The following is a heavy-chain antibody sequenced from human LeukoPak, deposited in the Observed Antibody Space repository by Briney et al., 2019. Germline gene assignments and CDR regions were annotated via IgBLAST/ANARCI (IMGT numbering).Heavy chain of an antibody. J-gene: IGHJ6*03. CDR3: ARGRVSSSGWSSTYYYYFYMDV. Sequence: SETLSLTCSVSGDSISMHYWSWIQQPPGKGLEWIGYIDHTGSTNYNPSLNSRVTISRDTSKNHFSLELSSVTAADTAVYFCARGRVSSSGWSSTYYYYFYMDVWGKGTTVTVSS. V-gene: IGHV4-59*11. D-gene: IGHD6-13*01. CDR1: GDSISMHY. CDR2: IDHTGST.